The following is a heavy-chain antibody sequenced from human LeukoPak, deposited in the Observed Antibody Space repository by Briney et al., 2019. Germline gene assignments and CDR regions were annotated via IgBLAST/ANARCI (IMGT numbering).Heavy chain of an antibody. D-gene: IGHD6-6*01. CDR3: ARKDGDY. V-gene: IGHV4-4*07. J-gene: IGHJ4*02. Sequence: PSETLSLTCAVSGAPITSFHWTWFRQPAGRGLEWIGLIYSSGSTLYNPSLQSRVAMSVVMTKNQRALKLSSVTAADAATYFCARKDGDYWGQGTLVTVSS. CDR1: GAPITSFH. CDR2: IYSSGST.